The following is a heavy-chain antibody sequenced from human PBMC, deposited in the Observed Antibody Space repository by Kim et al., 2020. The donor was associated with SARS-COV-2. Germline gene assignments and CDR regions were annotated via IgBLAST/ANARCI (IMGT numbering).Heavy chain of an antibody. Sequence: ASVKVSCKASGYTFTNNAISCVRQAPGQGLEWMGWINTDTGNPTYAQAFTRRFVFSVDTSVTTAYLQISSLEAEDTALYYCARVIWGTYRYTDYWGQGTL. V-gene: IGHV7-4-1*02. D-gene: IGHD3-16*02. J-gene: IGHJ4*02. CDR3: ARVIWGTYRYTDY. CDR1: GYTFTNNA. CDR2: INTDTGNP.